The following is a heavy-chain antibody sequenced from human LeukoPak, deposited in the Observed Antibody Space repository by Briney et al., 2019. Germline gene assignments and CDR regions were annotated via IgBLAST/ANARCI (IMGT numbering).Heavy chain of an antibody. CDR2: ISSSGSSI. CDR1: EFTFSDFH. J-gene: IGHJ4*02. Sequence: GGSLRLSCAASEFTFSDFHMSWIRQAPGKGLEWISHISSSGSSIYYADSVKGRFTISRDNAKNSLYLQVKGLRAEDTGVYYCAREGSRSSFYFDYWGQGTLVTVSS. V-gene: IGHV3-11*04. D-gene: IGHD6-6*01. CDR3: AREGSRSSFYFDY.